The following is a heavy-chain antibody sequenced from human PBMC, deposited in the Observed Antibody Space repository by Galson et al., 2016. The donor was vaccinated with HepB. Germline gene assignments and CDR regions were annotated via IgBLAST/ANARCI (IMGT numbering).Heavy chain of an antibody. CDR1: GDTFNSYV. D-gene: IGHD5-12*01. V-gene: IGHV1-69*06. CDR3: AILISPPSLWGGPQTVATGDARDY. J-gene: IGHJ4*02. CDR2: IMPIFGTA. Sequence: SVKVSCKASGDTFNSYVISWVRQAPGQGLEWMGGIMPIFGTAHYAQNFQDRVTITADKSTSTAYMELSNLRSEDTAVYYCAILISPPSLWGGPQTVATGDARDYWGQGTLVTVSS.